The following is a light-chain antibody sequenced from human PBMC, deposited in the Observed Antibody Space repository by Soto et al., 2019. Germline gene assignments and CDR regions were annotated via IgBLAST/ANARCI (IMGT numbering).Light chain of an antibody. CDR2: GAS. J-gene: IGKJ1*01. V-gene: IGKV1-5*01. Sequence: DLQVTQSPSTLSESVVAIVTITWGASQSIGTWLAWYQQTPGKAPKLLIFGASNLHIGVPSRFSGSGSGTEFTLTINNLQREDFATYYCQESFFTLGTFGRGTKVDIK. CDR1: QSIGTW. CDR3: QESFFTLGT.